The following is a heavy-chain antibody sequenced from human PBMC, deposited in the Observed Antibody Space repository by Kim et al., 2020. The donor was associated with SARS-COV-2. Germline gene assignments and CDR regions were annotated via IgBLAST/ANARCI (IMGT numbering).Heavy chain of an antibody. CDR1: GFTFSSYW. CDR2: IKSDGRST. D-gene: IGHD3-10*01. V-gene: IGHV3-74*01. Sequence: GGSLRLSCAASGFTFSSYWMHWVRQAPGKGLVWVSRIKSDGRSTSYADSVKGRFTISRDNAENTLYLQMNSLRAEDTAVYYCARVTMVRGVIMVDYWGQGTLVTVSS. J-gene: IGHJ4*02. CDR3: ARVTMVRGVIMVDY.